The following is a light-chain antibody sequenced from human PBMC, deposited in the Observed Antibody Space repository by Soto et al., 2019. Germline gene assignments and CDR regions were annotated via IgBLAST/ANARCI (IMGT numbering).Light chain of an antibody. V-gene: IGKV3-15*01. J-gene: IGKJ1*01. CDR1: QCVSET. CDR2: GAS. Sequence: EIEMSQSLAAVSVTQRERATLSCCASQCVSETLAWYQQKPGQAPRLLIQGASTMATGIPARFSGSGSGTEFTFTISSLQPEDFAGYYCHQCNILPRTFGQRTRVDIK. CDR3: HQCNILPRT.